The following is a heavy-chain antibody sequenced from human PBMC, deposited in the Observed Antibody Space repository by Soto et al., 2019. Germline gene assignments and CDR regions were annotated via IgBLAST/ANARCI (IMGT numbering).Heavy chain of an antibody. CDR1: GGSISSGGYY. J-gene: IGHJ4*02. D-gene: IGHD3-3*01. V-gene: IGHV4-31*03. Sequence: SETLSLTCTVSGGSISSGGYYWSWIRQHPGKGPEWIGYIYYSGSTYYNPSLKSRVTISVDTSKNQFSLKLSSVTAADTAVYYCAREGGITIFGVVPAQIDYWGQGTLVTVSS. CDR2: IYYSGST. CDR3: AREGGITIFGVVPAQIDY.